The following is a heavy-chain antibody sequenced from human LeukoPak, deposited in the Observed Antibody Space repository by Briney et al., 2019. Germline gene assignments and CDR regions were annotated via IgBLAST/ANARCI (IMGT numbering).Heavy chain of an antibody. CDR1: GFTVSSNY. V-gene: IGHV3-53*01. Sequence: GGSLRLSCAAAGFTVSSNYMNWVRQAPGKGLEWVSVIYGGGNIYYADSVKGRFTISRDNSKNTLYLQMNSLRAEDTAVYYCARGAGYNYPYYFDYWGQGTLVTVSS. J-gene: IGHJ4*02. CDR3: ARGAGYNYPYYFDY. D-gene: IGHD5-24*01. CDR2: IYGGGNI.